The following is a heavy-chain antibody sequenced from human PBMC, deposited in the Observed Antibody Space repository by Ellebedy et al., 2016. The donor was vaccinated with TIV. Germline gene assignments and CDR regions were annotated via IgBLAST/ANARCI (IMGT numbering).Heavy chain of an antibody. D-gene: IGHD3-22*01. J-gene: IGHJ6*02. Sequence: GESLKISCAASGFIFRNYAMHWVCQAPGKGLEWVAVMSYDGSNKYYADSVTGRFTISRDNSKNTLYMQMNSLRAEDTAVYYCARGPTLDSSGYSRRGYFYYGMDVWGQGTTVTVSS. CDR3: ARGPTLDSSGYSRRGYFYYGMDV. CDR1: GFIFRNYA. CDR2: MSYDGSNK. V-gene: IGHV3-30-3*01.